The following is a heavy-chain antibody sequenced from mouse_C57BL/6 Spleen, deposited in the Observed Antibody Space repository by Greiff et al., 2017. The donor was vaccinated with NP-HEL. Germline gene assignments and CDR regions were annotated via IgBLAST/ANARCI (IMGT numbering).Heavy chain of an antibody. CDR3: ARDHYGSSYPAWFAY. Sequence: EVHLVESGGGLVKPGGSLKLSCAASGFTFSDYGMHWVRQAPEKGLEWVAYISSGSSTIYYADTVKGRFTISRDNAKNTLFLQMTSLRSEDTAMYYCARDHYGSSYPAWFAYWGQGTLVTVSA. D-gene: IGHD1-1*01. CDR2: ISSGSSTI. J-gene: IGHJ3*01. V-gene: IGHV5-17*01. CDR1: GFTFSDYG.